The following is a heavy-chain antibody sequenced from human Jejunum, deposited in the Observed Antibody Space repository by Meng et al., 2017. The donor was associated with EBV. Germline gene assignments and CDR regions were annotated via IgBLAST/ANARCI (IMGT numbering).Heavy chain of an antibody. CDR3: AKRMPGTGFDY. J-gene: IGHJ4*02. CDR2: IYYTGTT. D-gene: IGHD1-1*01. Sequence: QVQLQESGPRLVKPSDTLSLTCAVSGYSMSNSNWWGWIRQPPGKGLEWIGYIYYTGTTYYNPSLKSRVTMSIATSKNHFSLKLTSVTTMDTAVYYCAKRMPGTGFDYWGQGTLVTVSS. CDR1: GYSMSNSNW. V-gene: IGHV4-28*01.